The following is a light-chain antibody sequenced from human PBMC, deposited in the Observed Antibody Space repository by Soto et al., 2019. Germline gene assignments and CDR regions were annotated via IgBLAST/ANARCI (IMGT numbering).Light chain of an antibody. Sequence: QSVLTQPPSVSGTPGQTITISCTGSGSNVGASYVVHWYQVLPGAGPRLLIYKNNNRPSGVPDRFSGSKSGTSASLAITGLRSEDEADYYCPAYDNILRGPLFGGGTKVTVL. CDR1: GSNVGASYV. CDR3: PAYDNILRGPL. CDR2: KNN. V-gene: IGLV1-40*01. J-gene: IGLJ3*02.